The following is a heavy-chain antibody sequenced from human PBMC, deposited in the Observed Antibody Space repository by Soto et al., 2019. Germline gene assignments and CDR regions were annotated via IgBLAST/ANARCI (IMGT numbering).Heavy chain of an antibody. D-gene: IGHD5-12*01. CDR1: GFTFSSYG. CDR3: ARDTQGCGYDIDY. CDR2: IWNDGSEK. V-gene: IGHV3-33*01. Sequence: QVQLVESGGGVVQPGRSLRLSCAASGFTFSSYGMHWVRQAPGKGLEWVAVIWNDGSEKYHADSVKGRFTISRDNSKNTLYLQMNSLRAEDTAVYYCARDTQGCGYDIDYWGQGTLVTVSS. J-gene: IGHJ4*02.